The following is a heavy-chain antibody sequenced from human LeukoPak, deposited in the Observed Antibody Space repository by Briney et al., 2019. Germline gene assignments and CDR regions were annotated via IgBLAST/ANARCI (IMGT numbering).Heavy chain of an antibody. J-gene: IGHJ3*02. CDR2: INPNSGGT. D-gene: IGHD1-26*01. V-gene: IGHV1-2*02. CDR1: GYTSTGYY. CDR3: ARESLYSGSYYVPDAFDI. Sequence: GASVKVSCKASGYTSTGYYMHWVRQAPGQGLEWMGWINPNSGGTNYAQKLQGRVTMIRDTSISTAYMELSRLRSDDTAVYYCARESLYSGSYYVPDAFDIWGQGTMVTVSS.